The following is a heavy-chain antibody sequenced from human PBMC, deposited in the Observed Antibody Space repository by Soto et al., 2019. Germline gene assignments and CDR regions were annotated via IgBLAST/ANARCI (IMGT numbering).Heavy chain of an antibody. V-gene: IGHV4-30-2*01. D-gene: IGHD3-10*01. CDR2: IYHSGTT. Sequence: PSETLSLTCAVSGGSVSAAGYSWSWIRQPPGGGLEWIGYIYHSGTTLYNPSLKTRLTISLDRSNNRFSLTLTSMTAADTAVYYCARAQFYSGSGNYYNLMFDPPGQGTQVTVSS. J-gene: IGHJ5*02. CDR1: GGSVSAAGYS. CDR3: ARAQFYSGSGNYYNLMFDP.